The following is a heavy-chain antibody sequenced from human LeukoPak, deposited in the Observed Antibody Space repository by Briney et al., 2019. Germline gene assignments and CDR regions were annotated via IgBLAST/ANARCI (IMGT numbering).Heavy chain of an antibody. CDR2: ISGSGGST. CDR1: GFTFSSYA. D-gene: IGHD4-23*01. J-gene: IGHJ4*02. CDR3: ARDSDYGGNSGSRFDY. Sequence: GGSLRLSCAASGFTFSSYAMSWVRQAPGKGLEWVSAISGSGGSTYYADSVKGRFTISRDNSKNTLYLQMNSLRAEDTAVYYCARDSDYGGNSGSRFDYWGRGTLVTVSS. V-gene: IGHV3-23*01.